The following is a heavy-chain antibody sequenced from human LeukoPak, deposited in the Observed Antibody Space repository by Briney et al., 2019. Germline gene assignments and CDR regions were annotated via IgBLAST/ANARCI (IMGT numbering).Heavy chain of an antibody. CDR1: GFTFSSYA. J-gene: IGHJ2*01. Sequence: GGSLRLSCAASGFTFSSYAMVWVRQTPGKGLEWVSTISGDGGNTFYADSVKGRFTISRDNPKNTLYLQVNSLRAEDTAIYYCAKDRVNWYFDLWGRGTLVTVSS. V-gene: IGHV3-23*01. D-gene: IGHD3-10*01. CDR3: AKDRVNWYFDL. CDR2: ISGDGGNT.